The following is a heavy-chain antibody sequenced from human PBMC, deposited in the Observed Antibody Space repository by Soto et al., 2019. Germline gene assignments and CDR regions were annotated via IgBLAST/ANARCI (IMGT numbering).Heavy chain of an antibody. CDR3: ARVIGGLYYFDY. Sequence: QVQLVQSGXXXXXPGASVKVSCKASGCTFTSYAMHWVRQAPGQRLEWMGWINAGNGNTKYSQKFQGRVTITRDTSASTAYMELSSLRSEDTAVYSCARVIGGLYYFDYWGQGTLVTVSS. CDR1: GCTFTSYA. D-gene: IGHD3-16*01. V-gene: IGHV1-3*01. CDR2: INAGNGNT. J-gene: IGHJ4*02.